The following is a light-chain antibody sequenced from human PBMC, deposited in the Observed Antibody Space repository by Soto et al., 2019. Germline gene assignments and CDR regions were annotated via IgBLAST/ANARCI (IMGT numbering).Light chain of an antibody. V-gene: IGKV3-20*01. J-gene: IGKJ3*01. CDR1: ECLTNSC. CDR2: GAS. CDR3: QQFGTSSLVT. Sequence: EIVLTQSPGTLSLSPGEVATLSCRASECLTNSCLAWYQHKPGQAPSLLIYGASSRATGIPDRFSGSGSGTDFILTISRVEPEDFAVYYCQQFGTSSLVTFGPGTKVDIK.